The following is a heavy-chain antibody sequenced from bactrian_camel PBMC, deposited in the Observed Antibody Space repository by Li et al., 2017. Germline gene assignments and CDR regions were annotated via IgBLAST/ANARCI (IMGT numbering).Heavy chain of an antibody. Sequence: VQLVESGGGLVQPGGSLRLSCAASGFTFSRFGMMWVRQAPGKEREGVACITPRGNSMRAIAVEGRFAISRDNAENTLYLQMDSLRPEDTAMYYCAAVRPPCRLTTSSTAYIALGQGTQVTVS. CDR2: ITPRGNS. V-gene: IGHV3S67*01. CDR3: AAVRPPCRLTTSSTAYIA. J-gene: IGHJ6*01. D-gene: IGHD2*01. CDR1: GFTFSRFG.